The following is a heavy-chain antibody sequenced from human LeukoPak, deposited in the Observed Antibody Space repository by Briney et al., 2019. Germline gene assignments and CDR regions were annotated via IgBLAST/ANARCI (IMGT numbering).Heavy chain of an antibody. CDR2: IDWDDDK. J-gene: IGHJ4*02. V-gene: IGHV2-70*04. CDR3: ARPPIERSVTYFDY. Sequence: SGPTLVNPTQTLTLTCTFSGFSLSSYGMRVSWIRQPPGKALEWLARIDWDDDKVYSTSLKTRLTISRGTSRNQVVLTVTNVDPVDTATYYCARPPIERSVTYFDYWGQGTLVTVSS. CDR1: GFSLSSYGMR. D-gene: IGHD1-26*01.